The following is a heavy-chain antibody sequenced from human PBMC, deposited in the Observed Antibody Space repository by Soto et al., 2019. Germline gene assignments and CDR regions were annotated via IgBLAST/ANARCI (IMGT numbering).Heavy chain of an antibody. CDR3: ARDIGDFWSGYPDYYYYGMDV. V-gene: IGHV3-30-3*01. D-gene: IGHD3-3*01. CDR2: ISYDGSNK. J-gene: IGHJ6*02. Sequence: GGSLRLSCAASGFTFSSYAMHWVRQAPGKGLEWVAVISYDGSNKYYADSVKGRFTISRDNSKNTLYLQMNSLRAEDTAVYYCARDIGDFWSGYPDYYYYGMDVWGQGTTVTVSS. CDR1: GFTFSSYA.